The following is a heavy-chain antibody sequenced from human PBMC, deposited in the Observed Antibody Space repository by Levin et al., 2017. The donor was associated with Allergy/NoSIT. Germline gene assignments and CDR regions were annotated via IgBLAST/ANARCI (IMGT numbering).Heavy chain of an antibody. Sequence: GSLRLSCAVSGGSISTDIWWSWIRQPPGKGLEWIGEIYRSGDTNHNPSLRSRVTMSVDKSKNHFSLKLSSVTAADTAVYYCATVEGLFCAGVSCSYSFHYWGQGALVTVSS. CDR3: ATVEGLFCAGVSCSYSFHY. D-gene: IGHD3-9*01. CDR2: IYRSGDT. CDR1: GGSISTDIW. V-gene: IGHV4-4*02. J-gene: IGHJ4*02.